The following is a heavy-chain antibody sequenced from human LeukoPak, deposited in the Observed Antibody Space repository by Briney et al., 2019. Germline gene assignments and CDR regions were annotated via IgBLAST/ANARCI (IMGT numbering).Heavy chain of an antibody. D-gene: IGHD3-3*01. J-gene: IGHJ5*02. Sequence: GASVKVSCKASGYTFTSYGISWVRQAPGQGLEWMGWINPNSGGTNYAQKFQGRVTMTRDTSISTAYMELSRPRSDDTAVYYCARGPTRRFNWFDPWGQGTLVTVSS. CDR3: ARGPTRRFNWFDP. CDR1: GYTFTSYG. CDR2: INPNSGGT. V-gene: IGHV1-2*02.